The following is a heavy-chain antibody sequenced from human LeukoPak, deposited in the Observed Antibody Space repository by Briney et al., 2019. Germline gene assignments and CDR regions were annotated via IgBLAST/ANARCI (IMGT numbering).Heavy chain of an antibody. Sequence: PGGSLRLSCAASGFTVSSNYMSWVRQAPGKGLEWVSLLYSGGSTYYADSVKGRSTISRDNSKNTLYLQMNSLRAEDTAVYYCASRDKGYYYGMDVWGQGTTVTVSS. CDR1: GFTVSSNY. V-gene: IGHV3-66*01. CDR3: ASRDKGYYYGMDV. CDR2: LYSGGST. J-gene: IGHJ6*02. D-gene: IGHD5-24*01.